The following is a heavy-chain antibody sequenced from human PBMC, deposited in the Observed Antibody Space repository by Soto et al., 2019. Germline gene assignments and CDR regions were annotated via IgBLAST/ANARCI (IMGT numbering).Heavy chain of an antibody. CDR2: VIPIFGTA. V-gene: IGHV1-69*01. CDR1: GGTFSSYA. Sequence: QVQLVQSGAEVKKPGSSVKVSCKASGGTFSSYAISWVRQAPGQGLEWMGGVIPIFGTANYAQKFQGRVTITADESTSTAYMELSSLRSEDTAVYYCARPHIAAGPYYYYGMDVWGQGTTVTVSS. D-gene: IGHD6-6*01. J-gene: IGHJ6*02. CDR3: ARPHIAAGPYYYYGMDV.